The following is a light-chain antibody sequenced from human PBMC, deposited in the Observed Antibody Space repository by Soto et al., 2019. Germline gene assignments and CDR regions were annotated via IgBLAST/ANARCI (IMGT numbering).Light chain of an antibody. Sequence: DIQMTQSPSSLSASVGDRGTITCRASQSLGTYLNWYQHKPGKAPKIIIYAASFLQPGVPSGFSGSGSGTEFTLTISSLQPEDFATYYCQQSYSTPWTFGQGTKVDIK. J-gene: IGKJ1*01. CDR2: AAS. V-gene: IGKV1-39*01. CDR3: QQSYSTPWT. CDR1: QSLGTY.